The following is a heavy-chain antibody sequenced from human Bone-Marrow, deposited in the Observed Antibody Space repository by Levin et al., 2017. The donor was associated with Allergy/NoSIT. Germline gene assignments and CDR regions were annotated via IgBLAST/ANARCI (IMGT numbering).Heavy chain of an antibody. CDR3: ATAAGWELSS. CDR2: IKQDGSEE. V-gene: IGHV3-7*01. Sequence: QSGGSLRLSCAGSGFTFSTYWVNWVRQAPGKGLEWVAIIKQDGSEEYYVDSAKGRFTISRDNAKNSFYLQMNGLRAEDTAVYYCATAAGWELSSWSQGILVTVSS. D-gene: IGHD1-26*01. J-gene: IGHJ4*02. CDR1: GFTFSTYW.